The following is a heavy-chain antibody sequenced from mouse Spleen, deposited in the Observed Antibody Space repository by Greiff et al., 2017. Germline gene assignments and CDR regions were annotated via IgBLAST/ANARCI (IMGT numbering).Heavy chain of an antibody. CDR3: ARRYGSSYDWYFDV. J-gene: IGHJ1*01. V-gene: IGHV1-55*01. CDR2: IYPGSGST. Sequence: QVQLQQPGAELVKPGASVKMSCKASGYTFTSYWITWVKQRPGQGLEWIGDIYPGSGSTNYNEKFNTKATLTVDTSSSTAYMQLSSLTSEDSAVYYCARRYGSSYDWYFDVWGAGTTVTVSS. D-gene: IGHD1-1*01. CDR1: GYTFTSYW.